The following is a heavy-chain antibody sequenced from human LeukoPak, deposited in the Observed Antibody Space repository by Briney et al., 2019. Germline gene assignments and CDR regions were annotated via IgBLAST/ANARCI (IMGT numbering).Heavy chain of an antibody. J-gene: IGHJ4*02. Sequence: ASVKVSCKASGYTFTGYYMHWVRQAPGQGLEWMGWINPNSGGTNYAQKFQGRVTMTRDTSISTAYMELSRLRSDDTAVYYCARDCRSYSGSHSDYWGQGTLVTVSS. CDR3: ARDCRSYSGSHSDY. CDR1: GYTFTGYY. CDR2: INPNSGGT. V-gene: IGHV1-2*02. D-gene: IGHD1-26*01.